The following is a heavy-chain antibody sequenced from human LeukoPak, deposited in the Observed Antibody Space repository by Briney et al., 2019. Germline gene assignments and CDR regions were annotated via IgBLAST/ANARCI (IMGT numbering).Heavy chain of an antibody. CDR2: ISAYNGNT. CDR3: ARGEYRYYYGSGSYSNWFDP. V-gene: IGHV1-18*01. D-gene: IGHD3-10*01. CDR1: GYTFTSYG. Sequence: ASVKVSCKASGYTFTSYGISWVRQAPGQGLEWMGWISAYNGNTNYAQKLQGRVTMTRDTSISTANMELSRLRSDDTAVYYCARGEYRYYYGSGSYSNWFDPWGQGTLVTVSS. J-gene: IGHJ5*02.